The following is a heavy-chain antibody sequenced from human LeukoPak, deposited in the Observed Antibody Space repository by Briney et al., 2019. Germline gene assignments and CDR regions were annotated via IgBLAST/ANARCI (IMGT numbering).Heavy chain of an antibody. CDR1: GFTFSSYS. CDR2: ISSSSSYI. D-gene: IGHD6-19*01. V-gene: IGHV3-21*01. CDR3: ARDSSGWYGLDV. J-gene: IGHJ6*02. Sequence: GGSLRLSCAASGFTFSSYSMNWVRQAPGKGLEWVSSISSSSSYIYYADSVKGRFTISRDNAENSLYLQMNSLRAEDTAVYYCARDSSGWYGLDVWGQGTTVTVSS.